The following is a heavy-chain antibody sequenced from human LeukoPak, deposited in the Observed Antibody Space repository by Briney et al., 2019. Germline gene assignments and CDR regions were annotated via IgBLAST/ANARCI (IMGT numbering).Heavy chain of an antibody. CDR1: GFSFSSYA. CDR2: ISGSGDSA. V-gene: IGHV3-23*01. Sequence: GGSLRLSCAASGFSFSSYAVSWVRQAPGKGLEWVSAISGSGDSAHYADSVKGRFTISRDDSKNTLYLQMNSLSAEDTAVYYCAKASPSSGYYAYYFDYWGQGTLVTVSS. J-gene: IGHJ4*02. D-gene: IGHD3-22*01. CDR3: AKASPSSGYYAYYFDY.